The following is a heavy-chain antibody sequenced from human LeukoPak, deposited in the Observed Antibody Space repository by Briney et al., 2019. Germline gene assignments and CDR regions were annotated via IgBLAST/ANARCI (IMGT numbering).Heavy chain of an antibody. J-gene: IGHJ4*02. V-gene: IGHV3-7*01. CDR3: ARDGGPFDY. Sequence: GGSLRLSCAASGFTFRGYWMSWVRQVPGKGLEWVANIKQDGSEKYYVDSVKGRFTISRDNAKKSLYLQMNSLRAEDTAVYFCARDGGPFDYWGQGTLVIVSS. CDR1: GFTFRGYW. CDR2: IKQDGSEK. D-gene: IGHD3-16*01.